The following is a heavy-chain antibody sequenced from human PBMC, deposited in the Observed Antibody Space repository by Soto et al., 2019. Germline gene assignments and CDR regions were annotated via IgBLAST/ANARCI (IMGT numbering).Heavy chain of an antibody. D-gene: IGHD6-19*01. V-gene: IGHV3-7*01. Sequence: GGSLRLSCAASGFTFSSYWMSWVRQAPGKGLEWVANIKQDGSEKYYADSVKGRFTISRDNAKNSLYLQMNSLRAEDTAVYYCARVIRARGWSLRVHYYFDYWGQGTLVTVSS. CDR3: ARVIRARGWSLRVHYYFDY. CDR2: IKQDGSEK. CDR1: GFTFSSYW. J-gene: IGHJ4*02.